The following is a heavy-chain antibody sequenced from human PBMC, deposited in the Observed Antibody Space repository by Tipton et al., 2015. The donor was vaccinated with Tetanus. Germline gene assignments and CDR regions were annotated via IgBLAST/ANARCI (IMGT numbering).Heavy chain of an antibody. J-gene: IGHJ6*03. CDR3: ARLTCSSPSCYYYYYYYVDV. CDR2: IYYSGST. V-gene: IGHV4-30-4*01. D-gene: IGHD2-2*01. Sequence: LRLSCSVSGDSIRSEDYYWGWIRQSPGKGLEWLGYIYYSGSTYNNPSLKSRVSISLDASKNQFSLSLNSATAADSATYYCARLTCSSPSCYYYYYYYVDVWGTGTAVAVSS. CDR1: GDSIRSEDYY.